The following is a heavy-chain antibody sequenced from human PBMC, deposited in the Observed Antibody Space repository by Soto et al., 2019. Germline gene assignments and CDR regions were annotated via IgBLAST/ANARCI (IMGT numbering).Heavy chain of an antibody. CDR2: VYHTGDT. Sequence: SETLSLTCGVSGGTVASSHWWSWVRQSPGRGLEWIGNVYHTGDTNFNPSLQSRVTFSVDKSNNQFSLRLTSVTAADTAVYFCAREIVTAGGNNYFDPWGPGALVTVSS. D-gene: IGHD2-21*02. V-gene: IGHV4-4*02. CDR3: AREIVTAGGNNYFDP. CDR1: GGTVASSHW. J-gene: IGHJ5*02.